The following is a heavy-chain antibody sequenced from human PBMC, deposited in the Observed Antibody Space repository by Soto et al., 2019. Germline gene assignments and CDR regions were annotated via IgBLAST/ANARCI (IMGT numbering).Heavy chain of an antibody. CDR3: ARGDHTSVTSREIDCCDP. CDR2: MNPNSGNT. J-gene: IGHJ5*02. Sequence: QVQLVQSGAEVEQPGASVKVSCKASAYTFTSYDINWVRQATGQGLEWMGWMNPNSGNTGYAQKIQSRVPTTRNTAITTAYMGLSSGRSEDTTMYYCARGDHTSVTSREIDCCDPRGQRSLVTVSS. D-gene: IGHD4-17*01. CDR1: AYTFTSYD. V-gene: IGHV1-8*01.